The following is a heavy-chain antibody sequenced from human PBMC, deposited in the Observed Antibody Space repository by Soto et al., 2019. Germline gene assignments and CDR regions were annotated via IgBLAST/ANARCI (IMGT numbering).Heavy chain of an antibody. Sequence: QVQLVQSGAEVKKPGASVKVSCKASGYTFTSYGISWVPQAPGQGLEWMGWISAYNGNTNYAQKLQGRVTMTTDTSTSTAYMELRSLRSDDTAVYYCAGDRALRGYSGYDFDYWGQGTLVTVSS. V-gene: IGHV1-18*01. D-gene: IGHD5-12*01. J-gene: IGHJ4*02. CDR1: GYTFTSYG. CDR3: AGDRALRGYSGYDFDY. CDR2: ISAYNGNT.